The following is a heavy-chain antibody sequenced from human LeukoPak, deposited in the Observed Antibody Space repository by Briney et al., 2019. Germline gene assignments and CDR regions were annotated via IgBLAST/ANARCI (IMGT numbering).Heavy chain of an antibody. D-gene: IGHD6-13*01. V-gene: IGHV1-2*02. Sequence: HRASVKVSCKASGYTFTGYYMHWVRQAPGQGLEGMGWINPNSGGTNYAQKFQGRVTMTRDTSISTAYMELSRLRSDDTGVYYCARRSSSWYSGYYYYMDVWGKGTTVTISS. CDR2: INPNSGGT. J-gene: IGHJ6*03. CDR3: ARRSSSWYSGYYYYMDV. CDR1: GYTFTGYY.